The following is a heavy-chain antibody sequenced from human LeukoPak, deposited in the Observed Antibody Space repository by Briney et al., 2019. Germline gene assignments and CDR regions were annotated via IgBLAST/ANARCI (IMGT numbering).Heavy chain of an antibody. CDR2: ISSATT. D-gene: IGHD1-14*01. CDR1: GFTLRNYE. J-gene: IGHJ4*02. V-gene: IGHV3-48*03. CDR3: ARFIEHNSL. Sequence: GGSLRLSCAASGFTLRNYEMNWVRQAPGRGLEWVSFISSATTKYSDSVRGRFTVSRDNAKNSLFLQMNSLRAEDSAVYYCARFIEHNSLWGQGTLVTVSS.